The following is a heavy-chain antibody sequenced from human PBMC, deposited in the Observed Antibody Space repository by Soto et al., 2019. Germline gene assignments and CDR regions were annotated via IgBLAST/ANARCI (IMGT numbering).Heavy chain of an antibody. CDR2: INSDGSST. CDR1: GFTFRSYE. D-gene: IGHD6-6*01. CDR3: ASALSSIAARPLDY. Sequence: GGSLRLSCAASGFTFRSYEMNWVRQAPGKGLVWVSRINSDGSSTSYADSVKGRFTISRDNAKNTLYLQMNSLRAEDTAVYYCASALSSIAARPLDYWGQGTLVTVSS. J-gene: IGHJ4*02. V-gene: IGHV3-74*01.